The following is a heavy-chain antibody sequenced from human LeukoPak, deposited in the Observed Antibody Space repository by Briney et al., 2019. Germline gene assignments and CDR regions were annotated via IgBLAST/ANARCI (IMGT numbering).Heavy chain of an antibody. J-gene: IGHJ4*02. CDR2: IKQDGSEK. CDR3: ARRYFDY. V-gene: IGHV3-7*01. CDR1: GFTFSDYW. D-gene: IGHD3-9*01. Sequence: PGGSLRLSCAASGFTFSDYWMSWVRQAPGKGLEWVANIKQDGSEKYYVDSVKGRLAISRDNAKNSLYLQMNSLRAEGTAVYYCARRYFDYWGQGTLVTVSS.